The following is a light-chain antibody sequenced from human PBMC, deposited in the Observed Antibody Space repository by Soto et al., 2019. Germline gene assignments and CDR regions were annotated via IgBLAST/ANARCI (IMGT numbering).Light chain of an antibody. CDR2: GAS. CDR1: QSVSSNY. J-gene: IGKJ4*01. V-gene: IGKV3-20*01. Sequence: EIVLTQSPGTLSLSPGERATLSCRASQSVSSNYLAWYQQKPGQAPRLLLDGASSRATGIPDRFSGSGSGTDFTLTISRLEPEDFAVYYCQQYGTSPVTFGGGTKVDIK. CDR3: QQYGTSPVT.